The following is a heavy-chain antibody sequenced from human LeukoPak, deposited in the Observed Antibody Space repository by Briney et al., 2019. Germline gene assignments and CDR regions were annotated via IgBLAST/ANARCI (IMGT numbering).Heavy chain of an antibody. J-gene: IGHJ5*02. CDR1: GFTFSSYE. CDR3: AKDYGGTNWFDP. V-gene: IGHV3-48*03. CDR2: ISSGGTTI. D-gene: IGHD4-23*01. Sequence: PGGSLRLSCAASGFTFSSYEMNWVRQAPGKGLEWVSYISSGGTTIYYADSVKGRFTISRDNAKNSLYLQMNSLRAEDTAVYYCAKDYGGTNWFDPWGQGTLVTVSS.